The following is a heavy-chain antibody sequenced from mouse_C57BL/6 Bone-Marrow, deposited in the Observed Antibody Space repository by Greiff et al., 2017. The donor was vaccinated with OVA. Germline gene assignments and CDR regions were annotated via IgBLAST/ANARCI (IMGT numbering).Heavy chain of an antibody. CDR1: GYTFTSYG. CDR3: ARRGGYAMDY. V-gene: IGHV1-81*01. Sequence: QVQLQQSGAELARPGASVKLSCKASGYTFTSYGISWVKQRTGQGLEWIGEIYPRSGNTYYTEKFKGKATLTADKSSSTAYMELSSLTSEDSAVYFCARRGGYAMDYWGQGTSVTVSS. CDR2: IYPRSGNT. J-gene: IGHJ4*01.